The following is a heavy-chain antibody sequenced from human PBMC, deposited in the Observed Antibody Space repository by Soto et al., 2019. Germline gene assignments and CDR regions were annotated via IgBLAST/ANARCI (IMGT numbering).Heavy chain of an antibody. D-gene: IGHD6-13*01. CDR3: ARGKAGIAAAGWGMDV. CDR1: GFTFSSYG. Sequence: GGSLRLSCAASGFTFSSYGMHWVRQAPGKGLEWVAVIWYDGSNKYYADSVKGRFTISRDNSKNTLYLQMNSLRAEDTAVYYCARGKAGIAAAGWGMDVWGQGTTVTVSS. V-gene: IGHV3-33*01. J-gene: IGHJ6*02. CDR2: IWYDGSNK.